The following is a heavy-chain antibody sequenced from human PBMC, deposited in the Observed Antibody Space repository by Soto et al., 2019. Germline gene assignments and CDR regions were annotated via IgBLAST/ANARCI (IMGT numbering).Heavy chain of an antibody. Sequence: GGSLRLSCAASGFTFSSYSMNWVRQAPGKGLEWVSSISSSSSYIYYADSVKGRFTITRDNAKNSLYLQMNSLRAEDTAVYYCARVSAGVSNRWNDYWGQGTLVTVSS. V-gene: IGHV3-21*01. CDR3: ARVSAGVSNRWNDY. CDR2: ISSSSSYI. D-gene: IGHD1-1*01. J-gene: IGHJ4*02. CDR1: GFTFSSYS.